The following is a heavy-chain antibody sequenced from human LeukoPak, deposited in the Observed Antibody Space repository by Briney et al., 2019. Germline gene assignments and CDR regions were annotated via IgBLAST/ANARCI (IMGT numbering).Heavy chain of an antibody. V-gene: IGHV3-23*01. Sequence: GESLKISCAASGFTFSSYAMSWVRQAPGKGLEWVSGISGSGGSTYYADSVKGRFTISRDNSKNTLYLQMNSLRAEDTAVYYCAKGTGYSGYDYGDYWGQGTLVTVSS. D-gene: IGHD5-12*01. CDR3: AKGTGYSGYDYGDY. CDR2: ISGSGGST. J-gene: IGHJ4*02. CDR1: GFTFSSYA.